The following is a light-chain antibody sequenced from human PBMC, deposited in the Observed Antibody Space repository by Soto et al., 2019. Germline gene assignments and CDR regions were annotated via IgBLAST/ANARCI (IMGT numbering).Light chain of an antibody. J-gene: IGLJ1*01. V-gene: IGLV2-14*03. CDR3: SLYTTRNTEV. CDR2: DVT. CDR1: SSDVAAFNY. Sequence: QSALTQPASVSGSPGQSISISCIGTSSDVAAFNYVSWYQHHPGKAPQLIIYDVTSRPSGVSNRFSASKSGNTASLTISGLQAEDEADYYCSLYTTRNTEVFGTGTKVTVL.